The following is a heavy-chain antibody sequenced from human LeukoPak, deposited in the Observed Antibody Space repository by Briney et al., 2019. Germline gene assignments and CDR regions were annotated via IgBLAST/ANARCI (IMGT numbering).Heavy chain of an antibody. CDR1: GGSFSDYY. J-gene: IGHJ5*02. CDR3: ARGVDWFDP. CDR2: ITRSGNT. V-gene: IGHV4-34*01. D-gene: IGHD2-15*01. Sequence: SETLSLTCAVYGGSFSDYYWSWIRQPPGKGLEWIGEITRSGNTNYNPSLKSRVSISVDTSKKQASLRLRSVTAADTAVYYCARGVDWFDPWGQGTLVTVSS.